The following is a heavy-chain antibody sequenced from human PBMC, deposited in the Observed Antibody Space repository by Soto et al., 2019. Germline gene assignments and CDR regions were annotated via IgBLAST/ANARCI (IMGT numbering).Heavy chain of an antibody. CDR2: IYDTGISGYTPST. CDR3: ARGEDAFFYYGLDV. V-gene: IGHV4-59*01. Sequence: SETLSLTCTVSGGSITSSYWCWIRRPPGKGLEWIAYIYDTGISGYTPSTSYNPSLKSRVTVSVDTSKSQFSLKLTSVTAADTAVYYCARGEDAFFYYGLDVWGQGITVTVSS. CDR1: GGSITSSY. J-gene: IGHJ6*02.